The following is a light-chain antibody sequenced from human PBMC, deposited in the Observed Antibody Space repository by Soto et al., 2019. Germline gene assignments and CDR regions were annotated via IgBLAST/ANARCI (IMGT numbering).Light chain of an antibody. J-gene: IGKJ5*01. V-gene: IGKV3D-15*01. Sequence: EIVLTQSPATLSSFPGDRVTLSCRASQYINTRLAWYQHRPGQAPRLLIYAASNRATGLPDRFSGSGSGTEFTLTISSLQSEDFAVYYCQQYNNWPPITFGQGTRLEI. CDR2: AAS. CDR1: QYINTR. CDR3: QQYNNWPPIT.